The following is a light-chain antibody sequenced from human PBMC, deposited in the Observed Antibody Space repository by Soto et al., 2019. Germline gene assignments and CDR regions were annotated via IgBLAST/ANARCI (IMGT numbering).Light chain of an antibody. CDR1: QSVTTY. V-gene: IGKV3-11*01. CDR2: DAS. Sequence: EIVLTQSPATLSLSPGERATLSCRASQSVTTYLAWYQQKPGQAPRLLIYDASSRATCIPARFSGSGSGTDFTLTISSLEPEDFAFYYCLQRSNWPPLLSFGGGTKVEIK. J-gene: IGKJ4*01. CDR3: LQRSNWPPLLS.